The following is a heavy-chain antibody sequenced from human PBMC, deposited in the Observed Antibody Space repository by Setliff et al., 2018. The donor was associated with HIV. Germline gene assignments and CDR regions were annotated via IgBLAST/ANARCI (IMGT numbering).Heavy chain of an antibody. CDR2: AHYSGSN. CDR3: ARVGYNDDSGYPYNWFDP. CDR1: GGSISSGSYY. Sequence: SETLSLTCAVSGGSISSGSYYWSWIRQPPGKGLEWLGHAHYSGSNKNNPSLGSRISMAVDTSKNQVSLKLSSVTAADTAVYYCARVGYNDDSGYPYNWFDPWGQGTLVTVSS. D-gene: IGHD3-22*01. J-gene: IGHJ5*02. V-gene: IGHV4-61*01.